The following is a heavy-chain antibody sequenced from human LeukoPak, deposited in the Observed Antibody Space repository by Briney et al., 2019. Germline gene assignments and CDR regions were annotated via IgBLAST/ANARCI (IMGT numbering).Heavy chain of an antibody. Sequence: GGSLRLSCAATGFTFSTYAMSWVSQAPGKGLEFVSAISGTGTTYDADSVKGRFTISRDNSKNTLYLQMNSLRTEDTAVYYCASPPSGWYGTGAFDIWGQGTMVTVSS. CDR2: ISGTGTT. D-gene: IGHD6-19*01. J-gene: IGHJ3*02. CDR1: GFTFSTYA. V-gene: IGHV3-23*01. CDR3: ASPPSGWYGTGAFDI.